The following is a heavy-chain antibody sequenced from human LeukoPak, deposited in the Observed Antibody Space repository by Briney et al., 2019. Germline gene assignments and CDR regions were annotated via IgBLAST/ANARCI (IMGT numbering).Heavy chain of an antibody. CDR1: GGTFSSYA. D-gene: IGHD2-15*01. CDR2: IIPIFGTA. V-gene: IGHV1-69*06. CDR3: ANIVVVVAATSKPYNWFDP. J-gene: IGHJ5*02. Sequence: GASVKVSCKASGGTFSSYAISWVRQAPGQGLEWMGGIIPIFGTANYAQKFQGRVTITADKSTSTAYMELSSLRSEDTAVYYCANIVVVVAATSKPYNWFDPWGRGTLVTVSS.